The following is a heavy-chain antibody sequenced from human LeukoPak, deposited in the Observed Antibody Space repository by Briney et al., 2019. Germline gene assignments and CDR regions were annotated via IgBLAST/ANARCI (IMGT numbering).Heavy chain of an antibody. CDR1: GFTYNNAW. J-gene: IGHJ5*02. Sequence: GGSLRLPCAASGFTYNNAWMTWVRQAPGKELEWVARIKSKTDGGTTDYAAPVKGRFTISRDDPKNTLYLQMNSLTTEDTAVYYCTTDLGSWGQGTLVTVSS. V-gene: IGHV3-15*01. CDR2: IKSKTDGGTT. CDR3: TTDLGS.